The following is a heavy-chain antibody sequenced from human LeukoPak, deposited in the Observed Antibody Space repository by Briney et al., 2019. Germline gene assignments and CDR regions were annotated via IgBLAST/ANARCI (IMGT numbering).Heavy chain of an antibody. J-gene: IGHJ4*02. CDR2: VYYSGST. V-gene: IGHV4-39*02. D-gene: IGHD3-16*01. CDR1: GGSITSSSYY. Sequence: SETLSLTCTVSGGSITSSSYYWGWIRQPPGKGLECIGSVYYSGSTYYNPSLKSRVTISVDTSKNLFSLKVSSVTAADTAVYYCARDNDSRDPPHFDYWGQGTLVTVSS. CDR3: ARDNDSRDPPHFDY.